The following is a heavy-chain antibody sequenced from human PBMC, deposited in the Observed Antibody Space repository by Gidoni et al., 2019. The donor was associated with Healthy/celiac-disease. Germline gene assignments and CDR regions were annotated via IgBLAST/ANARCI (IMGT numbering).Heavy chain of an antibody. J-gene: IGHJ4*02. CDR1: GFTFSSYA. D-gene: IGHD6-19*01. V-gene: IGHV3-23*01. CDR3: AKFSSGWYPKYYFDY. Sequence: EVQLLESGGGLVQPGGSLRLSWAASGFTFSSYALSWVRQAPGKGLGWVFAISGSGGSTYYADSVKGRFTISRDNSKNTLYLQMNSLRAEDTAVYYCAKFSSGWYPKYYFDYWGQGTLVTVSS. CDR2: ISGSGGST.